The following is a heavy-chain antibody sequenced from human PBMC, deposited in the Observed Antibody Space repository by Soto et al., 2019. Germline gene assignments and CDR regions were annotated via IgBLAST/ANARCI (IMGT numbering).Heavy chain of an antibody. CDR2: IYFSGST. CDR3: ARTGHLFAY. J-gene: IGHJ4*02. CDR1: GGSISSSNYY. Sequence: SETLSLTCTVSGGSISSSNYYWGWIRQPPGKGLEWIGSIYFSGSTHYNPSLKSRVTISVDTSKNQFPLTLSSMTAADTAVYYCARTGHLFAYWGQGISVTVSS. V-gene: IGHV4-39*06.